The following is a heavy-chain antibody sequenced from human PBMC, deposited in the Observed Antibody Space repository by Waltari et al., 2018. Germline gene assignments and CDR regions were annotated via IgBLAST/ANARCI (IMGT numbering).Heavy chain of an antibody. D-gene: IGHD5-18*01. CDR2: ISSSSYI. CDR1: GFTFSSYS. CDR3: ARDGEMATALISY. Sequence: EVQLVESGGGLVKPGGSLRLSCAASGFTFSSYSMTWVRQAPGKGLEWVSSISSSSYIYYADSVKGRFTISRDNAKNSLYLQMNSLRAEDTAVYYCARDGEMATALISYWGQGTLVTVSS. V-gene: IGHV3-21*01. J-gene: IGHJ4*02.